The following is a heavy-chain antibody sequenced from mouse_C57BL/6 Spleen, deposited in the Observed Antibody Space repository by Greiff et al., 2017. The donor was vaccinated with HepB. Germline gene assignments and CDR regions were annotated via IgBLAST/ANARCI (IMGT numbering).Heavy chain of an antibody. Sequence: EVKLMESGPGLVKPSQSLSLTCSVTGYSITSGYYWNWIRQFPGNKLEWMGYISYDGSNNYNPSLKNRISITRDTSKNQFFLKLNSVTTEDTATYYCARIYSNYEGGAMDYWGQGTSVTVSS. CDR3: ARIYSNYEGGAMDY. CDR1: GYSITSGYY. CDR2: ISYDGSN. D-gene: IGHD2-5*01. J-gene: IGHJ4*01. V-gene: IGHV3-6*01.